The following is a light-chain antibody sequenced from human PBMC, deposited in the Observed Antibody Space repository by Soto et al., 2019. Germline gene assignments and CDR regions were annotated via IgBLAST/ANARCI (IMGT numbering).Light chain of an antibody. CDR1: QGIRND. Sequence: AIQMTQSPSSLSASVGDRVTITCRASQGIRNDLAWYQQKPGEAPKLLIYAASNLQSGVPSRFSGSGSGTDFTLTISSLQPEDFATYYCLQNYNYPWTFGQGTKVEIK. V-gene: IGKV1-6*01. CDR2: AAS. CDR3: LQNYNYPWT. J-gene: IGKJ1*01.